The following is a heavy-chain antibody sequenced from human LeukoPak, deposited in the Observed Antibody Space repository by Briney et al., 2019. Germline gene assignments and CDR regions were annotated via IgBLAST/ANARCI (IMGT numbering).Heavy chain of an antibody. CDR3: TTVHDYGDSY. CDR2: IKSMTDGGTT. Sequence: EGSLRLSCAASEFTFSNAWMSWVRQAPGKGLEWVGRIKSMTDGGTTDYAAPVKGRFTISRDDSKNALYLQMNNLKTEDTAVYYCTTVHDYGDSYWGQGTLVTVSS. D-gene: IGHD4-17*01. V-gene: IGHV3-15*01. CDR1: EFTFSNAW. J-gene: IGHJ4*02.